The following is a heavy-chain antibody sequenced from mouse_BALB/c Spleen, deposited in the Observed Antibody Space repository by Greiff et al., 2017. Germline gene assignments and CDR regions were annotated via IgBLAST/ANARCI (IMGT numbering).Heavy chain of an antibody. D-gene: IGHD1-1*01. CDR3: ARGDYYGSWYFDV. V-gene: IGHV5-4*02. Sequence: EVQVVESGGGLVKPGGSLKLSCAASGFTFSDYYMYWVRQTPEKRLEWVATISDGGSYTYYPDSVKGRFTISRDNAKNNLYLQMSSLKSEDTAMYYCARGDYYGSWYFDVWGAGTTVTVSS. CDR2: ISDGGSYT. CDR1: GFTFSDYY. J-gene: IGHJ1*01.